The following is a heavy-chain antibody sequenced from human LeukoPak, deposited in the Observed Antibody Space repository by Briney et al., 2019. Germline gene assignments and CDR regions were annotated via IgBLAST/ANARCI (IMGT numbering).Heavy chain of an antibody. J-gene: IGHJ6*02. CDR2: INHSGST. Sequence: PSETLSLTCAVYGGPFSGYYWSWIRQPPGKGLEWIGEINHSGSTNYNPSLKSRVTISVDTSKNQFSLKLSSVTAADTAVYYCARGALLRYFDWLPIVHYGMDVWGQGTTVTVSS. V-gene: IGHV4-34*01. CDR1: GGPFSGYY. D-gene: IGHD3-9*01. CDR3: ARGALLRYFDWLPIVHYGMDV.